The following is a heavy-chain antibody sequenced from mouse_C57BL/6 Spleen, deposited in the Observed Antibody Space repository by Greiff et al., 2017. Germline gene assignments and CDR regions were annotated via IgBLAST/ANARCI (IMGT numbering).Heavy chain of an antibody. Sequence: EVQLQQSGPELVKPGASVKISCKASGYSFTGYYMHWVKQSSEKSLEWIGEINPSTGGTSYNQKFKGKATLTVDKSSSTAYMQLKSLTSEDSAVYYCIRNWYYDVWGTGTTVTVSS. CDR2: INPSTGGT. V-gene: IGHV1-43*01. J-gene: IGHJ1*03. CDR3: IRNWYYDV. CDR1: GYSFTGYY.